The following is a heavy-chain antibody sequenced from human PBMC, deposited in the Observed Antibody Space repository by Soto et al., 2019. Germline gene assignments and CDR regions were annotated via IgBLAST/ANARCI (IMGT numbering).Heavy chain of an antibody. V-gene: IGHV4-34*01. Sequence: SETLSLTCVVCGGSINGYYRSWFRQPPGKGLEWIGEINHSGSTNYNPSLKSRVTISVDTSKNQFSLKLSSVTAADTAVYYCAREIRGYSYGPYFDYCCQGTLVTVSA. CDR3: AREIRGYSYGPYFDY. D-gene: IGHD5-18*01. J-gene: IGHJ4*02. CDR2: INHSGST. CDR1: GGSINGYY.